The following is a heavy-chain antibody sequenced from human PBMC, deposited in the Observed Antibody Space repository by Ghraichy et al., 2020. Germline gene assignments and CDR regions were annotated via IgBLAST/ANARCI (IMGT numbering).Heavy chain of an antibody. V-gene: IGHV3-30*04. CDR1: GFTFSSYA. Sequence: RGSLRLTCAASGFTFSSYAMHWVRQAPDKGLEWVAVISYDGSNKYYADSVKGRFTISRDNSKNTLYLQMNSLRAEDTAVYYCAREIQADYDYVWGSYRYRAPGYWGQGTLVTVSS. CDR3: AREIQADYDYVWGSYRYRAPGY. CDR2: ISYDGSNK. J-gene: IGHJ4*02. D-gene: IGHD3-16*02.